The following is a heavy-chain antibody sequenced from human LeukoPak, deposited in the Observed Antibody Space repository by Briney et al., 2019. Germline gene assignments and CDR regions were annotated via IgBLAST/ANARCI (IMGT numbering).Heavy chain of an antibody. V-gene: IGHV3-64D*09. Sequence: QFGGSLRLSCSASGFTFRSYAMHWVRQAPGKGLEYVSAISSNGGSTYYADSVKGRFTISRDNSKNTLYLQMSSLRAEDTAVYYCVKQDYGDPSDFDYWGQGTLVTVSS. J-gene: IGHJ4*02. D-gene: IGHD4-17*01. CDR2: ISSNGGST. CDR1: GFTFRSYA. CDR3: VKQDYGDPSDFDY.